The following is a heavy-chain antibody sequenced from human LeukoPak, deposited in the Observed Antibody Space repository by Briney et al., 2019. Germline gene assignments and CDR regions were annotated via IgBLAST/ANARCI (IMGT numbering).Heavy chain of an antibody. CDR1: GASISSHY. CDR2: IYNTGSA. V-gene: IGHV4-4*07. D-gene: IGHD2/OR15-2a*01. J-gene: IGHJ5*02. Sequence: SETLSLTCNVSGASISSHYWNWIRQPAGKELEWIGRIYNTGSANYNPSLKSRVTMSLDTSRNQISLRLTSVTAADTAVYYCARDVFFRAHNWFDPWGQGTLVTVSS. CDR3: ARDVFFRAHNWFDP.